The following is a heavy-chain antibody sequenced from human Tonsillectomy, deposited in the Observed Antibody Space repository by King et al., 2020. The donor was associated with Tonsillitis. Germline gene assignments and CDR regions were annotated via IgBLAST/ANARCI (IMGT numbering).Heavy chain of an antibody. Sequence: VQLVESGGGLVQPGGSLRLSCAASGFTFSSYWMSWVRQAPGKGLEWVANIKQDGSEKYYVDSVKGRFTISRDNAKNSLYLQMNILRAEDTAVYYCARDFWSGYPPTRYFDYWGQGTLVTVSS. CDR3: ARDFWSGYPPTRYFDY. D-gene: IGHD3-3*01. J-gene: IGHJ4*02. CDR2: IKQDGSEK. CDR1: GFTFSSYW. V-gene: IGHV3-7*01.